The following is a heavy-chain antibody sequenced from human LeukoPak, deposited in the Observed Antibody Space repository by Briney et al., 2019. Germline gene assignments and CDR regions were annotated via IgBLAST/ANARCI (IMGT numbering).Heavy chain of an antibody. V-gene: IGHV3-23*01. CDR3: AKDVLLWFGEFPSFDY. J-gene: IGHJ4*02. CDR2: ISGSGGST. CDR1: GFTFSSYG. D-gene: IGHD3-10*01. Sequence: AGGSLRLSCAASGFTFSSYGMSWVRQAPGKGLEWVSAISGSGGSTYYADSVKGRFTISRDNSKNTLYLQMNSLRAEDTAVYYCAKDVLLWFGEFPSFDYWGQGTLVTVSS.